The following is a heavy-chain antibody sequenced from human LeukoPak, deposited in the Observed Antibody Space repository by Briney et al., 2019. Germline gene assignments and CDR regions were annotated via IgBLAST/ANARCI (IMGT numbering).Heavy chain of an antibody. CDR2: ISSSSSYT. V-gene: IGHV3-11*06. CDR1: GFTFSDYY. J-gene: IGHJ6*04. D-gene: IGHD3-9*01. Sequence: PGGSLSLSCAASGFTFSDYYMSWIRQAPGKGLEWVSYISSSSSYTNYADSVKGRFTISRDNAKNSLYLQMNSLRAGDTAVYYCARDSARVIRYFDWVLDYYYYGMDVWGKGTTVTVSS. CDR3: ARDSARVIRYFDWVLDYYYYGMDV.